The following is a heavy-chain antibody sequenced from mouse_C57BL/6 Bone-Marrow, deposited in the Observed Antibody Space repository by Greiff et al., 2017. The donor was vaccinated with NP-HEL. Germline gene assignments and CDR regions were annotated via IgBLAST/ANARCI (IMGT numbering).Heavy chain of an antibody. D-gene: IGHD2-4*01. CDR2: IHPNSGIT. J-gene: IGHJ2*01. CDR3: AREGGNYDYAHFDY. CDR1: GYTFTSYW. Sequence: QVQLQQPGAELVKPGASVKLSCKASGYTFTSYWMHWVKQRPGQGLEWIGMIHPNSGITNYNEKFKSKATLTVDKSSSTAYMQLSSLTSEDSAVYYCAREGGNYDYAHFDYWGQGTTLTVSS. V-gene: IGHV1-64*01.